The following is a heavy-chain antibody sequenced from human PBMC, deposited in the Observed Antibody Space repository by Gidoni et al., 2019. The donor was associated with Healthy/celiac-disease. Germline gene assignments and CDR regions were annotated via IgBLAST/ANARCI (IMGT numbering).Heavy chain of an antibody. Sequence: QVQLVQSGAEVKKPGSSVKVSCKASGGTFSSYDISWVRQAPGQGLEWMGGIIPIFGTANYAQKFQGRVTMTADKATSTAYMELSSLRSEDTAVYYCARGVSSRDQQGLYYYYYGMDVWGQGTTVTVSS. CDR1: GGTFSSYD. J-gene: IGHJ6*02. CDR3: ARGVSSRDQQGLYYYYYGMDV. D-gene: IGHD1-26*01. V-gene: IGHV1-69*06. CDR2: IIPIFGTA.